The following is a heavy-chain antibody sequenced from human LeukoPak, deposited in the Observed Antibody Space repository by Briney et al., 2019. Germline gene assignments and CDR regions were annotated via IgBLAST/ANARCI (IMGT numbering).Heavy chain of an antibody. Sequence: ASVKVSCKASGYTFTSYDSNWVRQATGQGLEWMGWMNPNSGNTGYAQKFQGRVTMTRNTSISTAYMELSSLRSEDTAVYYCARGGDIVVVPAAEHNWFDPWGQGTLVTVSS. CDR3: ARGGDIVVVPAAEHNWFDP. D-gene: IGHD2-2*01. V-gene: IGHV1-8*01. CDR1: GYTFTSYD. CDR2: MNPNSGNT. J-gene: IGHJ5*02.